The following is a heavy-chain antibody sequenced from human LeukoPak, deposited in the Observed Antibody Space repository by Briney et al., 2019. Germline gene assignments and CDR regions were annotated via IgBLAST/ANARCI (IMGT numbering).Heavy chain of an antibody. Sequence: SVKVSCKASGGTFSSYAISWVRQAPGQGLEWMGGIIPIFGTANYAQKFQGRVTITADESTSTAYMELSSPRSEDTAVYYCARGEGTYYGMDVWGQGTTVTVSS. CDR2: IIPIFGTA. CDR1: GGTFSSYA. V-gene: IGHV1-69*13. CDR3: ARGEGTYYGMDV. D-gene: IGHD3-10*01. J-gene: IGHJ6*02.